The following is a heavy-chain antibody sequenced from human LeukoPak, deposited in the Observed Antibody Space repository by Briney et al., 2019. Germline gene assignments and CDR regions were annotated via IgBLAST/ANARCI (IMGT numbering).Heavy chain of an antibody. D-gene: IGHD2-21*02. CDR1: GFIVSDNY. Sequence: GGSLRLSCVASGFIVSDNYMSWIRQAPGKEPQWVSIIYPDGRAFYADSVKGRFTISRDNSRNTLYLQMNSLRADDTALYYCARGRLPNGADNWGQGTRVTVSS. V-gene: IGHV3-53*01. CDR2: IYPDGRA. CDR3: ARGRLPNGADN. J-gene: IGHJ4*02.